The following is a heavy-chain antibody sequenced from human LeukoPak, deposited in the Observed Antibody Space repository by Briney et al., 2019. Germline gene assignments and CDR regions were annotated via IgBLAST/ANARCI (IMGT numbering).Heavy chain of an antibody. CDR2: ISAYNGNT. J-gene: IGHJ5*02. CDR1: GYTFTSYG. D-gene: IGHD3-9*01. Sequence: ASVKVSCKASGYTFTSYGISWVRQAPGQGLEWMGWISAYNGNTNYAQKLQGRVTMTTDTSTSTAYMELRSLRSDDTAVYYCAREPHYDILTGLGYNWLDPWGQGTLVTVSS. CDR3: AREPHYDILTGLGYNWLDP. V-gene: IGHV1-18*01.